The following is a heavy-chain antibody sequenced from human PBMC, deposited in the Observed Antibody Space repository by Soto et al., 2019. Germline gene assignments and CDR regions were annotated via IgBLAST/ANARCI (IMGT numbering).Heavy chain of an antibody. D-gene: IGHD6-13*01. CDR1: GFTFSSYG. J-gene: IGHJ6*02. V-gene: IGHV3-30*03. CDR2: ISYDGSNK. Sequence: GGSLRLSCAASGFTFSSYGMHWVRQAPGKGLEWVAVISYDGSNKYYADSVKGRFTISRDNSKNTLYLQMNSLRAEDTAVYYCALTGIAAAGDYYYYGMDVWGQGTTVTVSS. CDR3: ALTGIAAAGDYYYYGMDV.